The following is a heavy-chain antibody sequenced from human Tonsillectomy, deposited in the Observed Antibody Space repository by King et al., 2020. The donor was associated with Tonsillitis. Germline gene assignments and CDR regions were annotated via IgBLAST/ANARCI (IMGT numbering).Heavy chain of an antibody. J-gene: IGHJ4*02. V-gene: IGHV3-48*03. CDR2: ISSSGSTI. CDR1: GFTFSSSE. Sequence: VQLVESGGGLVQPGGSLRLSCAASGFTFSSSEMNWVRQAPGKGLEWVSYISSSGSTIYYGDSVKGRFTISRDNAKNSLYLQMNSLRAGDTAVYYCASLSGPDCSGGSCYSPFDYWGQGTLVTVSS. CDR3: ASLSGPDCSGGSCYSPFDY. D-gene: IGHD2-15*01.